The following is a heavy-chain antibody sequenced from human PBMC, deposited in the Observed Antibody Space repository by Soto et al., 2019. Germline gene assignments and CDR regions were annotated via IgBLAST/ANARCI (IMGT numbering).Heavy chain of an antibody. CDR2: TSGSGGST. CDR1: GFTFSNCA. D-gene: IGHD3-10*01. J-gene: IGHJ4*02. Sequence: EVQLLESGGGLVQPGGSLRLCCTASGFTFSNCAMNWCRKAPGKGLEWVSATSGSGGSTYYADSVKGRFTISRDNSKNTVSLQMNSLTAEDTAVYFCAKMSIWFGELFPYYFDYWGQGTLVTVSS. CDR3: AKMSIWFGELFPYYFDY. V-gene: IGHV3-23*01.